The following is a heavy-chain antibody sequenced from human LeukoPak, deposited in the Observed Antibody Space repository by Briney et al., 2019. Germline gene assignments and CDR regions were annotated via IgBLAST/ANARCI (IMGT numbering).Heavy chain of an antibody. CDR3: ARDLLTMVRGVIIISY. D-gene: IGHD3-10*01. Sequence: GGSLRLSCAASGFTFSNYAMHWVRQAPGKGLEYVSAISYNGGSTYYANSVKGRFTISRDNSKNTLYLQMGSLIAEDMAVYYCARDLLTMVRGVIIISYWGQGTLVTVSS. CDR1: GFTFSNYA. J-gene: IGHJ4*02. V-gene: IGHV3-64*01. CDR2: ISYNGGST.